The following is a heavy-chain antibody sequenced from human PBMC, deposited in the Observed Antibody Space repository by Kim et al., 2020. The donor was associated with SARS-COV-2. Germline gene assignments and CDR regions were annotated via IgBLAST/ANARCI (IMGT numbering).Heavy chain of an antibody. CDR2: INAGNGNT. CDR1: GYTFTSYA. CDR3: ASVLRYFDWSPGGAFDI. V-gene: IGHV1-3*01. Sequence: ASVKVSCKASGYTFTSYAMHWVRQAPGQRLEWMGWINAGNGNTKYSQKFQGRVTITRDTSASTAYMELSSLRSEDTAVYYCASVLRYFDWSPGGAFDIWGQGTMVTVSS. D-gene: IGHD3-9*01. J-gene: IGHJ3*02.